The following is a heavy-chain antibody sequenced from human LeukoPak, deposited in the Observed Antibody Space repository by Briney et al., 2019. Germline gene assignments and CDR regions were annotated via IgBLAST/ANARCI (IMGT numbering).Heavy chain of an antibody. CDR2: IKSKTDGGTT. CDR3: TTDKPARRYSSSWYVGY. D-gene: IGHD6-13*01. CDR1: GFTFSNAW. J-gene: IGHJ4*02. V-gene: IGHV3-15*01. Sequence: GSLRLSCAASGFTFSNAWMSCVRQAPGKGLEWVGRIKSKTDGGTTDYAAPVKGRFTISRDDSKNTLYLQMNSLKTEDTAVYYCTTDKPARRYSSSWYVGYWGQGTLVTVSS.